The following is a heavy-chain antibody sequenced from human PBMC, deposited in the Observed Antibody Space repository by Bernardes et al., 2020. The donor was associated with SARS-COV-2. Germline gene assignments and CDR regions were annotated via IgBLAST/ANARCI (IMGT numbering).Heavy chain of an antibody. V-gene: IGHV5-51*01. CDR2: MYPGDSDT. Sequence: GESLKISCQGSGYSFTNYWIGWVRPMPGKGLEWMGIMYPGDSDTRYSPSFQGQVTISADNSNNTLYLQMNNLRVEDTALYRCATEDGEWLESWGQGTLVTVSS. J-gene: IGHJ5*01. CDR3: ATEDGEWLES. CDR1: GYSFTNYW. D-gene: IGHD4-17*01.